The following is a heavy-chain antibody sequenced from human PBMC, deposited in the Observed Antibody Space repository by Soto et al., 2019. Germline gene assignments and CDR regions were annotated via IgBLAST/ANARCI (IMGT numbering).Heavy chain of an antibody. D-gene: IGHD1-26*01. CDR2: IYYSGST. CDR3: ARGGIVGATWPDKEPQNFDY. CDR1: GGSISSYY. J-gene: IGHJ4*02. V-gene: IGHV4-59*01. Sequence: SETLSLTCTVSGGSISSYYWSWIRQPPGKGLEWIGYIYYSGSTNYNPSLKSRVTISVDTSKNQFSLKLSSVTAADTAVYYCARGGIVGATWPDKEPQNFDYWGQGALVTVSS.